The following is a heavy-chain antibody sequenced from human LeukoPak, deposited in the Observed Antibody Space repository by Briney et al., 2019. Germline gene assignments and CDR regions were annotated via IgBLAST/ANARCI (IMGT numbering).Heavy chain of an antibody. V-gene: IGHV3-23*01. J-gene: IGHJ4*02. CDR1: GFTFSSYA. Sequence: GGSLRLSCAASGFTFSSYAMSWVRQAPGKGLEWVSAISGSGGSTHYADSVKGRFTISRDNSKNTLYLQMNSLRAEDTAVYYCAKIGRIPYYFDYWGQGTLVTVSS. CDR2: ISGSGGST. CDR3: AKIGRIPYYFDY. D-gene: IGHD2-21*01.